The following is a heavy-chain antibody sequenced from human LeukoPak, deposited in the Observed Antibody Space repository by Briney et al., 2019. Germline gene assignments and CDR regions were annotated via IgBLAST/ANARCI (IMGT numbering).Heavy chain of an antibody. CDR3: ARQGEVDYGVPFDP. V-gene: IGHV4-39*01. D-gene: IGHD4-17*01. Sequence: PSETLSLTCTVSGGSISSSSYYWGWIRQPPGKGLEWIGSIYYSGSTYYNPSLKSRVTISVDTSKNQFSLKLSSATAADTAVYYCARQGEVDYGVPFDPWGQGTLVTVSS. J-gene: IGHJ5*02. CDR2: IYYSGST. CDR1: GGSISSSSYY.